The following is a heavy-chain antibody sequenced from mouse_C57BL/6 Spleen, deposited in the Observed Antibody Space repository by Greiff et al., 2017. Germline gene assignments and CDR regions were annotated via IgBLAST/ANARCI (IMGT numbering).Heavy chain of an antibody. CDR2: IRNKANNHAT. V-gene: IGHV6-6*01. D-gene: IGHD1-1*01. CDR1: GFTFSDAW. Sequence: EVKLQESGGGLVQPGGSMKLSCAASGFTFSDAWMDWVRQSPEKGLEWVAEIRNKANNHATYYAESVKGRFTISKDDSKSSVYLQMNSLRAEDTGIYYCTRITTVVPWYFDVWGTGTTVTVSS. J-gene: IGHJ1*03. CDR3: TRITTVVPWYFDV.